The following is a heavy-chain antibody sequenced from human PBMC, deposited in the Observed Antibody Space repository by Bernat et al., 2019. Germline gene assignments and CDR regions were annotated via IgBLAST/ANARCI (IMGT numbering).Heavy chain of an antibody. D-gene: IGHD2-15*01. Sequence: VQLVESGGGAVQPGRSLRLSCAASGFTFSSYAMHWVRQAPGKGLEWVSYISSSGSTIYYADSVKGRFTISRDNAKNSLYLQMNSLRAEDTAVYYCARMKCFRCGGGRWSGNVWFDPWGQGTLVTVSS. CDR3: ARMKCFRCGGGRWSGNVWFDP. CDR1: GFTFSSYA. J-gene: IGHJ5*02. CDR2: ISSSGSTI. V-gene: IGHV3-48*04.